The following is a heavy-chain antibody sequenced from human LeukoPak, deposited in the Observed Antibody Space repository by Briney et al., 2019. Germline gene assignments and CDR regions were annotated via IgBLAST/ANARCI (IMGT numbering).Heavy chain of an antibody. V-gene: IGHV3-21*01. J-gene: IGHJ3*02. D-gene: IGHD6-19*01. CDR3: ARDPSGWYLGDAFDI. CDR2: ISSSGSYI. CDR1: GFTFSSYS. Sequence: GGSLRLSCAASGFTFSSYSMNWVRQAPGKGLEWVSSISSSGSYIYYADSVKGRFTISRDNAKNSLYLQMNSLRAEDTAVYYCARDPSGWYLGDAFDIWGQGTMVTVSS.